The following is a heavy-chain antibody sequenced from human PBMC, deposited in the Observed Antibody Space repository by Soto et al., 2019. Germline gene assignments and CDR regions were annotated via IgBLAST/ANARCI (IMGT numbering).Heavy chain of an antibody. CDR3: AGFETYGHSSGLEN. V-gene: IGHV3-21*01. CDR2: ISGNGAYL. Sequence: GGSLRLSCAASGFTFSRFSMNWVRQAPGKGLEWVSSISGNGAYLIYAESVKGQFTISRDDAKDSPYQKINSLGPEDTGLSYSAGFETYGHSSGLENWGQGTLVTVSS. D-gene: IGHD3-22*01. CDR1: GFTFSRFS. J-gene: IGHJ4*02.